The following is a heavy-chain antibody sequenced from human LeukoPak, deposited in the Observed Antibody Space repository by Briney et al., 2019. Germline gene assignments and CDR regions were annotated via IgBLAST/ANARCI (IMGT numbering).Heavy chain of an antibody. CDR1: GYTLTELS. J-gene: IGHJ4*02. CDR3: ARSLGVDFDY. V-gene: IGHV1-24*01. D-gene: IGHD3-3*01. CDR2: FDPEDGET. Sequence: ASVKVSCKVSGYTLTELSMHWVRQAPGKGLEWMGGFDPEDGETIYAQKFQGRVTMTEDTSTDTAYMDLSRLRSDDTAIYFCARSLGVDFDYWGQGTLVTVSS.